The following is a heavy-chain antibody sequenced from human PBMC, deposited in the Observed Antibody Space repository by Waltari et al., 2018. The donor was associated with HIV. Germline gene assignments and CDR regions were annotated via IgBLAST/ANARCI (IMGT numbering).Heavy chain of an antibody. D-gene: IGHD1-26*01. CDR1: GFIFSNYD. V-gene: IGHV3-23*01. Sequence: EVQLLESGGGLAQPGGSRRLSCAASGFIFSNYDMHWIRHSPGKGLEWILLISGRGSTTYYTDSVKGRFIIARDNSRNILFLQMNNLRVEDTAVYYCAKDGGSYSGWYDPWGQGTLVTVSS. J-gene: IGHJ5*02. CDR2: ISGRGSTT. CDR3: AKDGGSYSGWYDP.